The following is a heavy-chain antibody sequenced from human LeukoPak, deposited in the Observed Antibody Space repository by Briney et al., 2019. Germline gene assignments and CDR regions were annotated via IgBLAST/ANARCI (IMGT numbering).Heavy chain of an antibody. CDR3: ASCSSTSCYAEYYFDY. Sequence: ASVKVSCTASGYTFTSYYMHWVRQAPGQGLEWMGIINTSGGSTSYAQKFQGRVTMTRDTSTSTVYMELSSLRSEDTAVYYCASCSSTSCYAEYYFDYWGQGTLVTVSS. CDR1: GYTFTSYY. V-gene: IGHV1-46*01. D-gene: IGHD2-2*01. J-gene: IGHJ4*02. CDR2: INTSGGST.